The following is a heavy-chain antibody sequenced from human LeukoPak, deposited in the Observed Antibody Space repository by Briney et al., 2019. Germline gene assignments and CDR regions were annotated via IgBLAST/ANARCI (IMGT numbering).Heavy chain of an antibody. CDR1: GFTFSSYA. CDR2: ISSSSSII. J-gene: IGHJ4*02. D-gene: IGHD6-19*01. Sequence: GGSLRLSCAASGFTFSSYAMSWVRQAPGKGLEWVSYISSSSSIIYYADSVKGRFTISRDNSKNSLYLQMNSLRAEDTAVYYCAKESSGGWYFDYWGQGTLVTVSS. V-gene: IGHV3-23*01. CDR3: AKESSGGWYFDY.